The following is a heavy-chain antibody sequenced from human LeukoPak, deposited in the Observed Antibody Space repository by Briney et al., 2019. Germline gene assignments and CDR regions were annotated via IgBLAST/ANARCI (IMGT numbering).Heavy chain of an antibody. CDR2: IYYSGST. CDR1: GGSISSSSYY. V-gene: IGHV4-39*01. J-gene: IGHJ4*02. CDR3: ARLLSGSWFYYFDY. Sequence: SETLPLTCTVSGGSISSSSYYWGWIRQPPGKGLEWIGSIYYSGSTYYNPSLKSRVTISVDTSKNQFSLKLSSVTAADTAVYYCARLLSGSWFYYFDYWGQGTLVTVSS. D-gene: IGHD6-13*01.